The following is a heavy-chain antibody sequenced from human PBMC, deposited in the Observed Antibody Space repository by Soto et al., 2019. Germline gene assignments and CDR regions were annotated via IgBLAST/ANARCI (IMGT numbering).Heavy chain of an antibody. J-gene: IGHJ4*02. CDR3: AKAPSPSIRGFGELLN. D-gene: IGHD3-10*01. Sequence: EVQLLESGGGLVQPGGSLRLSCAASGFTFSSYAMSWVRQAPGKGLEWVSAISGSGGSTYYADSVKGRFTVSRDNSKNTLYLQMNSLRAEDTAVYYCAKAPSPSIRGFGELLNWGQGTLVTVSS. CDR1: GFTFSSYA. V-gene: IGHV3-23*01. CDR2: ISGSGGST.